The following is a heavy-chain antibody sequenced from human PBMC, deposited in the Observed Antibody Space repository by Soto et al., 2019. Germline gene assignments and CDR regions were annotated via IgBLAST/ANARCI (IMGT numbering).Heavy chain of an antibody. CDR1: GGTFSSYA. J-gene: IGHJ6*02. Sequence: QVQLVQSGAEVKKPGSSVKVSCKASGGTFSSYAISWVRQAPGQGLEWMGGIIPIFGTANYAQKFQGRVTIPADESTSTAYMELSSLRSEDTAVYYCARDAVHLYYAHPPPYGMDVWGPGTTVTVSS. D-gene: IGHD2-2*01. CDR2: IIPIFGTA. V-gene: IGHV1-69*12. CDR3: ARDAVHLYYAHPPPYGMDV.